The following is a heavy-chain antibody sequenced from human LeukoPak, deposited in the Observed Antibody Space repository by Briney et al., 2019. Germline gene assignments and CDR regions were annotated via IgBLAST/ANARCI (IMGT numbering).Heavy chain of an antibody. CDR3: ARDLYYGSASPRLDY. D-gene: IGHD3-10*01. CDR1: GFTFSSYW. V-gene: IGHV3-7*01. Sequence: PGGSLRLSCAASGFTFSSYWMSWVRQAPGKGREGGANIKKDGSEKYYVDSVKGRFTISRGNAHGSLYLQMDSLRVEDTAIYYCARDLYYGSASPRLDYWGQGTLVTVSA. CDR2: IKKDGSEK. J-gene: IGHJ4*02.